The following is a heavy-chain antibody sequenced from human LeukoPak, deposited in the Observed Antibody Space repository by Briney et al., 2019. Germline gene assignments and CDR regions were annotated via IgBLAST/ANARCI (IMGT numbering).Heavy chain of an antibody. Sequence: SETLFLTCTVSGDSIRSYYWSWIRQPPGKGLEWIGYIYTSGSTNYNPSLKSRVTILVDTSKNQSSLRLSSVTAEDTAAYYSARQCFGGGLLFDLGGQGPRV. CDR3: ARQCFGGGLLFDL. CDR2: IYTSGST. V-gene: IGHV4-4*09. D-gene: IGHD2-15*01. J-gene: IGHJ4*02. CDR1: GDSIRSYY.